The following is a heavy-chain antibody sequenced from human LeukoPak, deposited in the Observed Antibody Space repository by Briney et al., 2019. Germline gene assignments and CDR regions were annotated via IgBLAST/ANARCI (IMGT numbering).Heavy chain of an antibody. CDR1: GGSISSSSYY. CDR2: IYYSGST. Sequence: SETLSPTCTVSGGSISSSSYYWGWIRQPPGKGLEWIGSIYYSGSTYYNPSLKSRVTISVDTSKNQLSLKLTSVTAADTAVYYCYAAIAGGPQGYWGQGALVTVSS. D-gene: IGHD6-13*01. V-gene: IGHV4-39*03. CDR3: YAAIAGGPQGY. J-gene: IGHJ4*02.